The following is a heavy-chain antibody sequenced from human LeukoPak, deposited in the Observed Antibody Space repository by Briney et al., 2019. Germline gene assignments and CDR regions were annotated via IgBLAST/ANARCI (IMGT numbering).Heavy chain of an antibody. V-gene: IGHV1-69*05. CDR1: GGTFSSYA. Sequence: ASVKVSCKASGGTFSSYAISWVRQAPGQGLEWMGRIIPIFGTANYAQKFQGRVTITTDESTSTAYMELSSLRSEDTAVYYCASGVGARVPFDYWGQGTLVTVSS. CDR2: IIPIFGTA. J-gene: IGHJ4*02. D-gene: IGHD1-26*01. CDR3: ASGVGARVPFDY.